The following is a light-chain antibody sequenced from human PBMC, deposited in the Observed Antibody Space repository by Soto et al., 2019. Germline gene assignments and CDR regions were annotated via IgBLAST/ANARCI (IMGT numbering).Light chain of an antibody. CDR3: QQSYTTPFT. V-gene: IGKV1-39*01. CDR2: AAS. J-gene: IGKJ3*01. Sequence: DVQMTQSQSSLSASVGDRFTITCRASQSIGIYLNWYQQEPGKAPKLLIYAASTLQSGVPLRFSGSGSGTDFTLSIGSLQPEDFATYFCQQSYTTPFTFGPGTKVDIK. CDR1: QSIGIY.